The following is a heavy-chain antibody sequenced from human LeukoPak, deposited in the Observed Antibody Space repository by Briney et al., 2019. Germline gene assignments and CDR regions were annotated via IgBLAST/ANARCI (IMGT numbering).Heavy chain of an antibody. CDR2: IKPDGSDM. CDR1: GFTFSGNW. Sequence: GGSLRLSCAASGFTFSGNWMHWVRQAPGKGLEWVANIKPDGSDMYYVDSVKGRFTASRDNARNSLYLQMNSLRAEDTAVYYCAKGGDHWGQGTLVTVSS. D-gene: IGHD3-16*01. V-gene: IGHV3-7*01. CDR3: AKGGDH. J-gene: IGHJ4*02.